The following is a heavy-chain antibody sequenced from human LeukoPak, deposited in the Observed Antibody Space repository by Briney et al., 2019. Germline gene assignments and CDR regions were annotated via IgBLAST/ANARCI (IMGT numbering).Heavy chain of an antibody. CDR1: GGSINNHY. CDR3: ARSSAKIGSWYAWFDP. V-gene: IGHV4-59*08. J-gene: IGHJ5*02. CDR2: IHYTGTT. D-gene: IGHD6-13*01. Sequence: SETLSLTCIVSGGSINNHYWTWIRQTPGKGLEWIGDIHYTGTTKYNPSLKSRVTISIDTSKNQFSLGLSSVTATDTAVYYCARSSAKIGSWYAWFDPWGQGTLVTVSS.